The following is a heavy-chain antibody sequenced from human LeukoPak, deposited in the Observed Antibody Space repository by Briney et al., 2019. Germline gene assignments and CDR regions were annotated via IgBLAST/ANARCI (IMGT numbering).Heavy chain of an antibody. V-gene: IGHV1-2*02. CDR3: ARDKQWLVSKLGHY. Sequence: ASVKVSCKASGYTFTGYYMHWVRQAPGHGLEWMGWINPNSGGTNYAQKFQGRVTMTRDTSISTAYMELSRLRSDDTAVYYCARDKQWLVSKLGHYWGQGTLVTVSS. CDR1: GYTFTGYY. J-gene: IGHJ4*02. CDR2: INPNSGGT. D-gene: IGHD6-19*01.